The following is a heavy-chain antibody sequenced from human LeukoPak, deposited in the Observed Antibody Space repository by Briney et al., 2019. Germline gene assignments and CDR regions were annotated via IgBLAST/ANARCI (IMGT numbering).Heavy chain of an antibody. J-gene: IGHJ6*02. CDR1: GYTFTSYA. D-gene: IGHD3-10*02. V-gene: IGHV7-4-1*02. Sequence: ASVKVSCKASGYTFTSYAMNWVRQAPGQGLEWMGWINTNTGNPTYAQGFTGRFVFSLVTSVSTAYLQISSLKAEDTAVYHCARDGLPGMFGYYGMDVWGQGTTVTVSS. CDR2: INTNTGNP. CDR3: ARDGLPGMFGYYGMDV.